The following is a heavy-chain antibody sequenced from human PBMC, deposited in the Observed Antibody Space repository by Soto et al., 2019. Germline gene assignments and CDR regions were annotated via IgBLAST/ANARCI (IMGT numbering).Heavy chain of an antibody. J-gene: IGHJ4*02. V-gene: IGHV4-34*01. CDR2: INHSGST. D-gene: IGHD3-16*02. Sequence: SETLSLTCAVYGGSFSGYYWSWIRQPPGKGLEWIGEINHSGSTNYNPSLKSRVTISVDTSKNQFSLKLSSVTAADTAVYYCARGYRAEYDYIWGSYRTLAYYFDYWGQGTLVTVSS. CDR3: ARGYRAEYDYIWGSYRTLAYYFDY. CDR1: GGSFSGYY.